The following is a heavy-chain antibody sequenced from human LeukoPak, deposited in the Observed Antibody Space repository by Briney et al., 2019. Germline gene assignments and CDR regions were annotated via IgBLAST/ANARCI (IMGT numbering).Heavy chain of an antibody. V-gene: IGHV3-23*01. CDR3: AKDRYCSGGSCDEGYFDY. D-gene: IGHD2-15*01. J-gene: IGHJ4*02. Sequence: GGSLRLSCAASGFTFSTYAMSWVRQAPGKGLEWVSAISGSGGSTYYADSVKGRFTISRDNSKNTLYLQMNSLRAEDTAVYYCAKDRYCSGGSCDEGYFDYWGQGTLVTVSS. CDR1: GFTFSTYA. CDR2: ISGSGGST.